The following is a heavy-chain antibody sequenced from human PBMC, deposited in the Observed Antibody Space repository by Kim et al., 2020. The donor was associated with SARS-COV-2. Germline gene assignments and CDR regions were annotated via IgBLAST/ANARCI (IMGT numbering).Heavy chain of an antibody. CDR3: ASGSYTPRFYYYYGMDV. J-gene: IGHJ6*02. V-gene: IGHV1-8*01. Sequence: ASVKVSCKASGYTFTSYDINWVRQATGQGLEWIGWMNPNSGNTGYAQKFQGRVTMTRNTSISTAYMELSSLRSEDTAVYYCASGSYTPRFYYYYGMDVWGQGTTVNVSS. CDR2: MNPNSGNT. CDR1: GYTFTSYD. D-gene: IGHD3-10*01.